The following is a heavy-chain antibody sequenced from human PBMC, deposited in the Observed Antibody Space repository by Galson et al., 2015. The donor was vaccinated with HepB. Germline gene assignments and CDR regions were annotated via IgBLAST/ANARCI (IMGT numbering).Heavy chain of an antibody. V-gene: IGHV4-34*01. CDR3: ATRSYSSGWYYYYGMDV. CDR2: INHSGST. CDR1: GGSFSGYY. Sequence: ETLSLTCAVYGGSFSGYYWSWIRQPPGKGLEWIGEINHSGSTNYNPSLKSRVTISVDTSKNQFSLKLSSVTAADTAVYYCATRSYSSGWYYYYGMDVWGQGTTVTVSS. J-gene: IGHJ6*02. D-gene: IGHD6-19*01.